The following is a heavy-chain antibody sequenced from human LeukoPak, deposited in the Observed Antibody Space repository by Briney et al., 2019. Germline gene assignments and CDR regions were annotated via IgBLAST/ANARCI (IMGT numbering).Heavy chain of an antibody. V-gene: IGHV4-39*01. D-gene: IGHD3-3*01. J-gene: IGHJ6*03. CDR1: GGSISSSHYY. Sequence: PSETLSLTCTVSGGSISSSHYYWGWIRQPPGKGLEWIGTIYYSGTTYYNPSLESRVTMSEDTSKNQFSLTLRSVTATDTAVYYCARQISDYYYYYIGVWGKGTTVTVSS. CDR2: IYYSGTT. CDR3: ARQISDYYYYYIGV.